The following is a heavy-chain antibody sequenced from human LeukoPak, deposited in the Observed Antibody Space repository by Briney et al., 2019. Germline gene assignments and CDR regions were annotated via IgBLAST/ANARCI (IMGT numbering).Heavy chain of an antibody. CDR1: GGSVSSGSYH. J-gene: IGHJ4*02. V-gene: IGHV4-61*01. Sequence: SETLSLTRTVSGGSVSSGSYHWSWNRQPPGKGLVWIGNIYYSGSTTYNPSLKSRVTISVDTSKNQFSLKLSSVTAADTAVYYCARDHISGIAVAGDYWGQGTLVTVSS. CDR3: ARDHISGIAVAGDY. D-gene: IGHD6-19*01. CDR2: IYYSGST.